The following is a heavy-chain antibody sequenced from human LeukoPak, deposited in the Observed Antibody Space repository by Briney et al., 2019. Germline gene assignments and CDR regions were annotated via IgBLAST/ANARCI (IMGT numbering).Heavy chain of an antibody. CDR3: VKDRGQSIETAGHFGS. Sequence: GGSLRLSCSASGFTFIYYAMHWVRQAPGKGLEYVSGISSNGGNTYYADSVKGRFTMSRANTNNTLYLQMSSLRAEDTALCYCVKDRGQSIETAGHFGSWGQGTLVTVSS. CDR2: ISSNGGNT. J-gene: IGHJ4*02. V-gene: IGHV3-64D*06. D-gene: IGHD5-24*01. CDR1: GFTFIYYA.